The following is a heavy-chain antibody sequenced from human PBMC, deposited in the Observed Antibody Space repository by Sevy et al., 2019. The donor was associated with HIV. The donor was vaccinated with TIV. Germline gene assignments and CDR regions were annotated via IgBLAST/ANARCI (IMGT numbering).Heavy chain of an antibody. D-gene: IGHD2-21*02. CDR1: GGSFSGYY. J-gene: IGHJ3*02. CDR2: INHSGST. CDR3: ARHCGGDCSHAFDI. Sequence: SETLSLTCAVYGGSFSGYYWSWLRQPPGKGLEWIGEINHSGSTNYNPSLKSRVTISLDTSKNQFSLKLSSVTAADTAVYYCARHCGGDCSHAFDIWGQGTMVTVSS. V-gene: IGHV4-34*01.